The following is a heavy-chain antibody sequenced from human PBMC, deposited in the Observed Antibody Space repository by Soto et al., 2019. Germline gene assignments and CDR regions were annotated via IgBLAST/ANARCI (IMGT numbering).Heavy chain of an antibody. CDR3: ARDKGYSSSWYNWFDP. CDR2: IWYDGSNK. D-gene: IGHD6-13*01. Sequence: GGSLRLSCAASGFTFSSYGMHWVRQAPGKGLEWVAVIWYDGSNKYYADSVKGRFTISRDNSKNTLYLQMNSLRAEDTAVYYCARDKGYSSSWYNWFDPWGQGTLVTVSS. J-gene: IGHJ5*02. V-gene: IGHV3-33*01. CDR1: GFTFSSYG.